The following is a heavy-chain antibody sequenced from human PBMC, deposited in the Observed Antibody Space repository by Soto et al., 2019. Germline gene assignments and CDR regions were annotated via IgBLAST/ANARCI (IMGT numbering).Heavy chain of an antibody. V-gene: IGHV3-48*01. J-gene: IGHJ4*02. CDR1: GFTFSSYS. Sequence: EVQLVESGGGLVQPGGSLRLSCAASGFTFSSYSMNWVRQAPGKGLEWVSYISSSSSTIYYADSVKGRFTISRDNAKNSLYLQINSLRAEDTAVYYCARGGIYCTIGVCYPAFKNYFDYWGQGTLVTVSS. D-gene: IGHD2-8*01. CDR3: ARGGIYCTIGVCYPAFKNYFDY. CDR2: ISSSSSTI.